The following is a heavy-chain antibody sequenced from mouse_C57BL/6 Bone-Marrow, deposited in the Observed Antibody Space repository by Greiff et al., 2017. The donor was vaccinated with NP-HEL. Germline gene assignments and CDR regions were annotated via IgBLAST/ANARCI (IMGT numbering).Heavy chain of an antibody. CDR2: IYPRSGNT. CDR1: GYTFTSYG. J-gene: IGHJ3*01. Sequence: QVQLQQSGAELARPGASVKLSCKASGYTFTSYGISWVKQRTGQGLEWIGEIYPRSGNTYYNEKFKGKATLTADKSSSTAYMELRSLTSEDSAVYFCARSGSCYGTPFAYWGRGTVVTVSA. CDR3: ARSGSCYGTPFAY. V-gene: IGHV1-81*01. D-gene: IGHD2-1*01.